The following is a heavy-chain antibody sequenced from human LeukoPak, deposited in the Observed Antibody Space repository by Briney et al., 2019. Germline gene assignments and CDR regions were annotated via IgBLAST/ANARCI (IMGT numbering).Heavy chain of an antibody. J-gene: IGHJ4*02. CDR1: GDSVSSNSAA. V-gene: IGHV6-1*01. D-gene: IGHD2/OR15-2a*01. Sequence: SQTLSLTCAISGDSVSSNSAAWNWIRQSPSGGLEWLGRTYYRSKWYNDYAVSVKSRITFNPDRSVNQVSLQMNSVTPEDTAVYYCARETTSLFDSWGQGTLVTVSS. CDR2: TYYRSKWYN. CDR3: ARETTSLFDS.